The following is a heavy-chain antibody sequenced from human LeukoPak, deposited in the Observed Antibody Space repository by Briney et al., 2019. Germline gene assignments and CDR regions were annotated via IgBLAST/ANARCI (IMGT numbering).Heavy chain of an antibody. CDR3: AERGYGDYLTYDY. V-gene: IGHV4-39*07. CDR2: LYYAGST. Sequence: PSDTLSLTCSVSGGSISSITYYWGWIRQPPGKGLEWIGTLYYAGSTYYNPSLKSRVTISVDTSKNQFSLKLSSVTAADTAVYYCAERGYGDYLTYDYWGQGTLVTVSS. D-gene: IGHD4-17*01. CDR1: GGSISSITYY. J-gene: IGHJ4*02.